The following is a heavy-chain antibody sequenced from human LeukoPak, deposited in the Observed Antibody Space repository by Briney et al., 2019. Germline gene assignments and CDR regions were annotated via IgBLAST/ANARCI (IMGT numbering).Heavy chain of an antibody. CDR2: ISAYNGNT. D-gene: IGHD3-9*01. J-gene: IGHJ4*02. V-gene: IGHV1-18*01. Sequence: ASVKVSCKASGYTFTSYGISWVRQAPGQGLEWMGWISAYNGNTNYAQKLQGRVTMTTDTSTSTAYMELRSLRSDDTAVYYCARTRHPYYDILTGHPSDYWGQGTLVTVSS. CDR1: GYTFTSYG. CDR3: ARTRHPYYDILTGHPSDY.